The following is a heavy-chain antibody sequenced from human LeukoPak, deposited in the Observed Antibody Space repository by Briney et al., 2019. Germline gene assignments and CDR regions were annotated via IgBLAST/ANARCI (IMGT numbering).Heavy chain of an antibody. CDR3: ARADYYDSSGYYGPFDY. J-gene: IGHJ4*02. V-gene: IGHV1-69*06. CDR1: GGTFSSYA. CDR2: IIPIFGTA. Sequence: SVKVSCKASGGTFSSYAISWVRQAPGQGLEWMGGIIPIFGTANYAQKFQGRVTITADKSTSTAYMELSSLRSEDTAVYYCARADYYDSSGYYGPFDYWGQGTLVTVSS. D-gene: IGHD3-22*01.